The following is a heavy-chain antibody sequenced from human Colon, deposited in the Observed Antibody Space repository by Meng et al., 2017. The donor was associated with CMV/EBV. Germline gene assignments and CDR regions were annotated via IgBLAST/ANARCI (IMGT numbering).Heavy chain of an antibody. J-gene: IGHJ4*02. D-gene: IGHD2-2*01. V-gene: IGHV1-69*04. CDR2: IIPILGIA. CDR1: GGTFSSYT. Sequence: SVKVSCKASGGTFSSYTISWVRQAPGQGLEWMGRIIPILGIANYAQKFQGRVTITADKSTSTAYMEVSSLRSEDTAVYYCGREGCSSTSRSDVWGPGTLVTVSS. CDR3: GREGCSSTSRSDV.